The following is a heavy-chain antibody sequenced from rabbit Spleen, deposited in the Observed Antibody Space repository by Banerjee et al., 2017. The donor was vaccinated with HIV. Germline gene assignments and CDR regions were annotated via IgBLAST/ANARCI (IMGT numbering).Heavy chain of an antibody. J-gene: IGHJ4*01. V-gene: IGHV1S45*01. CDR2: IAAGSSGFT. CDR3: ARQYDSVGGYDNYYFNL. CDR1: GFDLSNYD. D-gene: IGHD1-1*01. Sequence: QEQLEESGGGLVKPGASPTLTCKASGFDLSNYDMCWVRQAPGKGLEWISCIAAGSSGFTYSATWAKGRFTCSKTSSTTVTLQMTSLTAADTATYFCARQYDSVGGYDNYYFNLWGPGTLVTVS.